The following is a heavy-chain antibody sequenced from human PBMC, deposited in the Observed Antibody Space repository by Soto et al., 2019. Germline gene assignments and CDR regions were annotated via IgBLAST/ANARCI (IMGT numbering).Heavy chain of an antibody. CDR3: ARDLSFGGNSGYDYGFDY. J-gene: IGHJ4*02. Sequence: PGGSLRLSCAASGFTFSSYGMHWVRQAPGKGLEWVAVIWYDGSNKYYADSVKGRFTISRDNSKNTLYLQMNSLRAEDTAVYYCARDLSFGGNSGYDYGFDYGGQGTLVTVSS. V-gene: IGHV3-33*01. CDR2: IWYDGSNK. D-gene: IGHD5-12*01. CDR1: GFTFSSYG.